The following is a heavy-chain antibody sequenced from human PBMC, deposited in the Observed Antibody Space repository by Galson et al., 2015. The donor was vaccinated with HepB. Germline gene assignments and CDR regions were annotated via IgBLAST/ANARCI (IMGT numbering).Heavy chain of an antibody. Sequence: PALVTPTQTLTLTCTFSGFSLSTSGVGAGWIRQPPGKALEWLALIYWNDDNRYSPSLKSRLTITKDTSKNQVVLTMTNMDTVDTATYYCAHAPNRHMIFGVVIEGLGFDFWGQGTLVTVSS. CDR3: AHAPNRHMIFGVVIEGLGFDF. D-gene: IGHD3-3*01. V-gene: IGHV2-5*01. CDR1: GFSLSTSGVG. J-gene: IGHJ4*02. CDR2: IYWNDDN.